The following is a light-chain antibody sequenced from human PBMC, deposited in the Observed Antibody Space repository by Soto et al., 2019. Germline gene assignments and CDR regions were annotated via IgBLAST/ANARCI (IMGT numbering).Light chain of an antibody. CDR2: DVS. Sequence: QLVLTQPASVSGSPGQSITISCTGTSSDVGGYNYVSWYQQHPGKAPKLMIYDVSNRPSGVSNRFSGSKSGNTASLTISGLQAEDEADYYCSSYTNSSAYVFGTGTKVTVL. V-gene: IGLV2-14*01. J-gene: IGLJ1*01. CDR1: SSDVGGYNY. CDR3: SSYTNSSAYV.